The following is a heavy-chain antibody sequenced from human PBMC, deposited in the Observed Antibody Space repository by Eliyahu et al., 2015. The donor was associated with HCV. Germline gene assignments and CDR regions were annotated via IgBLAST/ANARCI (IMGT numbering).Heavy chain of an antibody. Sequence: QVQLVESGGGLVKPGGSLRLSCVASGFTFTDYYMSWIRQAPGKGLEWISYIGPSGSAIYQADSVKGRFIISRDNAKNSLYLQMNSLRAEDTAVYYCARAFGIAVAGSYWYLNLWGRGTLVTVSS. V-gene: IGHV3-11*01. D-gene: IGHD6-19*01. J-gene: IGHJ2*01. CDR2: IGPSGSAI. CDR3: ARAFGIAVAGSYWYLNL. CDR1: GFTFTDYY.